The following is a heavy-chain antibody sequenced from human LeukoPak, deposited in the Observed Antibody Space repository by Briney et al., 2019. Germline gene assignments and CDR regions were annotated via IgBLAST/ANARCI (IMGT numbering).Heavy chain of an antibody. CDR3: VRGDVGFDP. CDR2: IRKAGDT. D-gene: IGHD2-21*01. Sequence: PGGSLRLSCTASGFTFSDFDMHWVRQPTGAGLEWVSGIRKAGDTYYLGSVKGRFTISRENGKNSLYLQMNSLRVEDTAIYYCVRGDVGFDPWGQGTLVTVSS. CDR1: GFTFSDFD. V-gene: IGHV3-13*01. J-gene: IGHJ5*02.